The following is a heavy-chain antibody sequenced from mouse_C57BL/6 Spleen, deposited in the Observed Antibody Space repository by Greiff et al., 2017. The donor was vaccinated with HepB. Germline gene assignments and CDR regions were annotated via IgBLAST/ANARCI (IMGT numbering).Heavy chain of an antibody. CDR2: IDPSDSYT. CDR3: AREGYGVMVTTRFAY. CDR1: GYTFTSYW. Sequence: QVQLKQPGAELVRPGTSVKLSCKASGYTFTSYWMHWVKQRPGQGLEWIGVIDPSDSYTNYNQKFKGKATLTVDTSSSTAYMQLSSLTSEDSAVYYCAREGYGVMVTTRFAYWGQGTLVTVSA. V-gene: IGHV1-59*01. J-gene: IGHJ3*01. D-gene: IGHD2-2*01.